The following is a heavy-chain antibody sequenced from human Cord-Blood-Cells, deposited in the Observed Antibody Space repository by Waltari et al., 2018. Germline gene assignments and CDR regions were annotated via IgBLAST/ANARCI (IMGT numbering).Heavy chain of an antibody. CDR1: GYSISSGYY. V-gene: IGHV4-38-2*02. D-gene: IGHD2-8*01. Sequence: QVQLQESGPGLVKPSETLSLTCTVSGYSISSGYYWGWIRQPPGKGLEWIGSIYHSGSTYYNPSLKSRVTMSVDTSKNQFSLKRSSVTAADTAVYYCARKSRCTNGVCYTPFDYWGQGTLVTVSS. CDR3: ARKSRCTNGVCYTPFDY. CDR2: IYHSGST. J-gene: IGHJ4*02.